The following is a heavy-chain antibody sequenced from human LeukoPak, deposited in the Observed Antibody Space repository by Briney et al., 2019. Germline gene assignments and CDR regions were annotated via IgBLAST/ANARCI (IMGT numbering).Heavy chain of an antibody. V-gene: IGHV4-39*01. CDR3: ARLGLYYYNSSGYLNDFDY. J-gene: IGHJ4*02. Sequence: SETLSLTCTVSGGSISSSSYYWGWTRQPPGKGLEWTGSIYCSGSTYYNPSLKSRVTISVDTSKNQFSLKLSSVTAADTAVYYCARLGLYYYNSSGYLNDFDYWGQGTLVTVSS. CDR1: GGSISSSSYY. CDR2: IYCSGST. D-gene: IGHD3-22*01.